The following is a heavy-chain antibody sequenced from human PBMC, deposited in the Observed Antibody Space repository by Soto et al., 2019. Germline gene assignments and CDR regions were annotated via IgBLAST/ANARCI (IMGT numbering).Heavy chain of an antibody. J-gene: IGHJ5*02. Sequence: ASVKVSCKASGYTFTSYGISWVRQAPGQGLEWMGWISAYNGNTNYAQKLQGRVTMTTDTSTSTAYMELRSLRSDDTAVYYCAKEGTTSPYNWFDPWGQGTLVTVSS. D-gene: IGHD2-2*01. V-gene: IGHV1-18*04. CDR1: GYTFTSYG. CDR3: AKEGTTSPYNWFDP. CDR2: ISAYNGNT.